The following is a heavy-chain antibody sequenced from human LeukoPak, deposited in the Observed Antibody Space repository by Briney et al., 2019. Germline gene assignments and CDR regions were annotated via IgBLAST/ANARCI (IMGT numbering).Heavy chain of an antibody. CDR1: GFTFSTYG. V-gene: IGHV3-30*18. Sequence: GGSLRLSCAASGFTFSTYGMRWVRQAPGKGLEWVAAISYEGSDKYYADSVKGRFTISRDNSKNTLFLQMNSLRAEDTAVYYCAKRPCRGGRCYSGLDYWGQGTLVTVSS. CDR2: ISYEGSDK. J-gene: IGHJ4*02. D-gene: IGHD2-15*01. CDR3: AKRPCRGGRCYSGLDY.